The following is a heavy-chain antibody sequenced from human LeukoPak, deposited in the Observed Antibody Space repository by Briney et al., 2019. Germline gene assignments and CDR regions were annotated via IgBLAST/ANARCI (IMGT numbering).Heavy chain of an antibody. J-gene: IGHJ6*03. CDR1: GFTFSSYA. Sequence: GGSLRLSCAASGFTFSSYAMSWVRQAPGKGLEWVSAISGRGGSTYYADSVKGRFTISRDNSKNTLYLQMNSLRAEDTAVYYCAKDRKEYGNYYYYMDVWGKGTTVTVSS. CDR3: AKDRKEYGNYYYYMDV. D-gene: IGHD2/OR15-2a*01. CDR2: ISGRGGST. V-gene: IGHV3-23*01.